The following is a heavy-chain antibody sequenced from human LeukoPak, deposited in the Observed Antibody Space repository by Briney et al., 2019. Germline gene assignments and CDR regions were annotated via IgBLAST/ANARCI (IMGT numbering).Heavy chain of an antibody. D-gene: IGHD6-6*01. CDR2: MNPNSDNT. CDR1: GYTFSTYD. CDR3: ARAGVAARPYPQHYYYYYYMDV. J-gene: IGHJ6*03. V-gene: IGHV1-8*03. Sequence: ASVKGSCKASGYTFSTYDINWLRQASGQGFEWRGWMNPNSDNTGYVEKFQDRVTFTMNTSISTAYMELGSLRSEDTAVYYCARAGVAARPYPQHYYYYYYMDVWGQGTTVTVSS.